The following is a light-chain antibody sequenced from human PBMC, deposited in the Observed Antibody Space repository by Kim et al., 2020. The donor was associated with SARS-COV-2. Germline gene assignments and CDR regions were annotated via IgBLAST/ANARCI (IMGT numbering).Light chain of an antibody. CDR1: QNVSNY. CDR2: DAS. Sequence: SPGERATLSCRASQNVSNYLAWYQQKPDQTPRLLIYDASNRATGIPSRFSGSGSGTDFTLTISSLEPEDFAVYYCHHRGNWPSFTFGPGTKLDIK. V-gene: IGKV3-11*01. CDR3: HHRGNWPSFT. J-gene: IGKJ3*01.